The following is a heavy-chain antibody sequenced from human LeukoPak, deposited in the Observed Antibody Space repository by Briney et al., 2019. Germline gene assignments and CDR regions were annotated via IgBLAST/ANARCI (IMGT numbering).Heavy chain of an antibody. V-gene: IGHV3-23*01. J-gene: IGHJ5*02. Sequence: GGALRLSCAAPGFTFSSYAMSWGRQAPGEGLGWVSAISGSGGSTYYADSVKGRFTISRDNSKNTLYLQMNSLRAEDTAVYYCAKDISPIITLGFDPWGQGTLVTVSS. D-gene: IGHD3-22*01. CDR1: GFTFSSYA. CDR3: AKDISPIITLGFDP. CDR2: ISGSGGST.